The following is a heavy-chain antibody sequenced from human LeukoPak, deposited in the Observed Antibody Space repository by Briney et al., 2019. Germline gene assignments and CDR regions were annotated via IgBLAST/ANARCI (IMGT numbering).Heavy chain of an antibody. CDR3: ARDYLPGRDDYYYMDV. V-gene: IGHV3-23*01. J-gene: IGHJ6*03. CDR2: ISGSGGST. CDR1: GFTFSSYA. Sequence: GGSLRLSGAASGFTFSSYAMSWVRQARGKGLEWVSDISGSGGSTYSADSVKGRFTIFRDNSKNTLYLQMNSLRADDTALYYCARDYLPGRDDYYYMDVWGKGTTVTVSS. D-gene: IGHD3-16*02.